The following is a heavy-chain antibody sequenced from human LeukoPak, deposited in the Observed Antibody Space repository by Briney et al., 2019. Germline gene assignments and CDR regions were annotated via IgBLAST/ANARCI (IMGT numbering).Heavy chain of an antibody. CDR3: TRTVLDCKNGVCYDY. J-gene: IGHJ4*02. V-gene: IGHV1-2*02. CDR2: INPNSGDT. Sequence: ASVKVSCKASGYTFTGYYMHWVRQAPGQGLEWMGRINPNSGDTNYAQKFQGRVTMTRDTSISTAYMELSRLRSDDTAVYYCTRTVLDCKNGVCYDYWGQGTLVTVSS. CDR1: GYTFTGYY. D-gene: IGHD2-8*01.